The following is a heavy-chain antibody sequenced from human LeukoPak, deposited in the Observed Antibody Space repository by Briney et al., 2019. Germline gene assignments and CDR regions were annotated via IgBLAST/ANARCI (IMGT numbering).Heavy chain of an antibody. Sequence: SETLSLTCTVSGYSISSGYYWGWIRQPPGKGLEWIGSGSTYYNPSLKSRVTISVDTSKNQFSLKLSSVTAADTAVYFCARRVHYYDTSGYSYYFDYWGQGTLVTVSS. J-gene: IGHJ4*02. CDR2: SGST. D-gene: IGHD3-22*01. CDR1: GYSISSGYY. V-gene: IGHV4-38-2*02. CDR3: ARRVHYYDTSGYSYYFDY.